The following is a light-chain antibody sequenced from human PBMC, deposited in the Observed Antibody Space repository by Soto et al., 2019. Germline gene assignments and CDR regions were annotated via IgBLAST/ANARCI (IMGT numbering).Light chain of an antibody. CDR2: GAS. Sequence: EIVLTQSPGTLSLSPGERATLSCRASQSVSSNSLAWYQQEPGQAPSLLIYGASIRATGVPDRFSGSGSGTDFTLTISRLEPEDFAVYYCQHYGTSRVTFGPGTKVDI. CDR3: QHYGTSRVT. V-gene: IGKV3-20*01. CDR1: QSVSSNS. J-gene: IGKJ3*01.